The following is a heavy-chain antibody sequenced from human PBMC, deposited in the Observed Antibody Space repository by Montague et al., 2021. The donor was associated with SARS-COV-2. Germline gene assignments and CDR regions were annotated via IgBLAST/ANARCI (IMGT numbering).Heavy chain of an antibody. CDR3: ARGMIRGVTTPFDY. J-gene: IGHJ4*02. CDR2: IYYSGTT. Sequence: SETLSLTCSVSSGSIISSGYYWGWIRQPPGKELEWIGNIYYSGTTYYXXXLQSRGTISVDTSKDHLYLRMSSVTAADTAVYFCARGMIRGVTTPFDYWGQGGQVTVSS. D-gene: IGHD3-10*01. CDR1: SGSIISSGYY. V-gene: IGHV4-39*02.